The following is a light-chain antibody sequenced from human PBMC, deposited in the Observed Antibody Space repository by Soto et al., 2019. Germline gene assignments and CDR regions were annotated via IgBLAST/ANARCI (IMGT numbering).Light chain of an antibody. Sequence: QSALTQPASVSGSPGQSITISCTGTSSDVGGYNYVSWYQQHPGKAPKFMIYEVSNRPSGVSNRFSGSKSGNTAFLTISGLQAEDEAYYYCSSYAITSPPFGFGTGTKVTVL. CDR1: SSDVGGYNY. J-gene: IGLJ1*01. CDR3: SSYAITSPPFG. V-gene: IGLV2-14*01. CDR2: EVS.